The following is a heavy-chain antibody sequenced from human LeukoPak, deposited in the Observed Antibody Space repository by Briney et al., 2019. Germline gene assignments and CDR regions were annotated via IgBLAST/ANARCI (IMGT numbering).Heavy chain of an antibody. D-gene: IGHD6-19*01. J-gene: IGHJ4*02. CDR2: ISSSSSYI. Sequence: PGGSLRLSCAASGFTFSSYSMNWVRQAPGKGLEWVSSISSSSSYIYYADSVKGRFTISRDNAKNSLYLQMNSLIAEDTAVYYCARGVAASKLQAYDYWGQGTLVTVSS. CDR3: ARGVAASKLQAYDY. CDR1: GFTFSSYS. V-gene: IGHV3-21*01.